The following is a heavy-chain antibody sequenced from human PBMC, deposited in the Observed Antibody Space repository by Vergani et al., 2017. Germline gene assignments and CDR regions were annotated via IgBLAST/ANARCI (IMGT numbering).Heavy chain of an antibody. J-gene: IGHJ3*02. CDR1: GYTFTGYY. Sequence: QVQLVQSGAEVKKPGASVKVSCKASGYTFTGYYMHWVRQAPGQGLEWMGWINPNSGGTNYAQKFQGRVTMTRDTSISTAYMELSRLRSDDTAVYYCAKPSKGSGYYLDAFDIWGQGTMVTVSS. CDR2: INPNSGGT. CDR3: AKPSKGSGYYLDAFDI. V-gene: IGHV1-2*02. D-gene: IGHD3-22*01.